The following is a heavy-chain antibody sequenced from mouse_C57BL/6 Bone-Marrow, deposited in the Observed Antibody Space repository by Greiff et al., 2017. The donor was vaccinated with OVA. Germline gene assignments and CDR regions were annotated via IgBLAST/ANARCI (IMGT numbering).Heavy chain of an antibody. CDR1: GYAFTNYL. CDR2: INPGSGGT. CDR3: ARDDYDQGYYFDG. D-gene: IGHD2-4*01. V-gene: IGHV1-54*01. J-gene: IGHJ2*01. Sequence: VQLQQSGAELVRPGTSVKVSCKASGYAFTNYLIEWVKQRPGQGLEWIGVINPGSGGTNYNEKFKGKATLTADKSSSTAYMQLSSLTSEDSAVYFGARDDYDQGYYFDGWGKGTTLTVAS.